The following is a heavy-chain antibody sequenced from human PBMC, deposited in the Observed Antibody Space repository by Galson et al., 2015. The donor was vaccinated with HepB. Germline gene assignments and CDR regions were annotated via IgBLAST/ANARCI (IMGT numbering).Heavy chain of an antibody. V-gene: IGHV3-73*01. D-gene: IGHD6-19*01. J-gene: IGHJ4*02. CDR3: ARDGPRIAVAGTFDY. CDR2: IRSKANSYAT. CDR1: GFTFSGSA. Sequence: SLRLSCAASGFTFSGSAMHWVRQASGKGLEWVGRIRSKANSYATAYAASVKGRFTISRDDSKNTAYLQMNSLKTEDTAVYYCARDGPRIAVAGTFDYWGQGTLVTVSS.